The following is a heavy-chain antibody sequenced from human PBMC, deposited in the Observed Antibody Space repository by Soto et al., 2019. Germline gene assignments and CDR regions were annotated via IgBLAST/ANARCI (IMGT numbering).Heavy chain of an antibody. V-gene: IGHV4-59*08. CDR3: ARHQTYYDILTGYSYYYYYGMDV. D-gene: IGHD3-9*01. J-gene: IGHJ6*02. CDR1: GGSISSYY. Sequence: SETLSLTCTVSGGSISSYYWSWIRQPPGKGLEWIGYIYYSGSTNYNPSLKSRVTISVDTSKNQFSPKLSSVTAADTAVYYCARHQTYYDILTGYSYYYYYGMDVWGQGTTVTVSS. CDR2: IYYSGST.